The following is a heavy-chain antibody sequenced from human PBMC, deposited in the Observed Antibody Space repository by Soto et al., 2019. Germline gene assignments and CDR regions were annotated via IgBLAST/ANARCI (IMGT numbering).Heavy chain of an antibody. Sequence: VAVIYYDGSDKFYADSVKGRFTVSRDNSKTTLYLQMNSLRAEDTAVYYCARDGILYNFWSGYLSGYFDYWGQGTLVTVSS. V-gene: IGHV3-33*01. CDR2: IYYDGSDK. D-gene: IGHD3-3*01. CDR3: ARDGILYNFWSGYLSGYFDY. J-gene: IGHJ4*02.